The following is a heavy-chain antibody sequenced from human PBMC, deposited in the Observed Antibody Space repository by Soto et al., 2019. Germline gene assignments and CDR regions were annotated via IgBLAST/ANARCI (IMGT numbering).Heavy chain of an antibody. CDR3: ARDRYYYDSSGYYVWNWFDP. V-gene: IGHV4-31*03. CDR1: GGSISSGGYY. J-gene: IGHJ5*02. D-gene: IGHD3-22*01. CDR2: IYYSGST. Sequence: QVQLQESGPGLVKPSQTLSLTCTVSGGSISSGGYYWSWIRQHPGKGLEWIGYIYYSGSTYYNPSLKIRVTITVDTSKNQFSMKLSSVTAADTAVYYCARDRYYYDSSGYYVWNWFDPWGQGTLVTVSS.